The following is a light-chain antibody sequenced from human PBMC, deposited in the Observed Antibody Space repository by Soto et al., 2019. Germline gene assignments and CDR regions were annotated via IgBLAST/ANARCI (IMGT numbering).Light chain of an antibody. J-gene: IGKJ4*01. V-gene: IGKV1-6*01. CDR2: AAS. CDR1: QSISSY. Sequence: IQMTQSPSSLSASVGDRVTITCRASQSISSYLNWYQQKPGKAPKLLIYAASSLQSGVPPRFSGSGSGTDFTLTISSLQAEDFATYYCLQDYTYPRTFGGGTKVDIK. CDR3: LQDYTYPRT.